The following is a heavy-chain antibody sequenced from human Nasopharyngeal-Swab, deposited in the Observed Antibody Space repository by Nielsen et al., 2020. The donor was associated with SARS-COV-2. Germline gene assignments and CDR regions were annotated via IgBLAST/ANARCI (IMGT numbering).Heavy chain of an antibody. J-gene: IGHJ6*03. D-gene: IGHD4-11*01. CDR2: IYYSGST. CDR1: GGSISSGGYY. CDR3: ARESVTTNYMDV. Sequence: SQTLSLTCTVSGGSISSGGYYWSWIRQHPGKGLEWIGYIYYSGSTYYNPSLKSRVTISVDTSKNQFSLKLSSVTAADTAVYYCARESVTTNYMDVWGKGTTVTVSS. V-gene: IGHV4-31*03.